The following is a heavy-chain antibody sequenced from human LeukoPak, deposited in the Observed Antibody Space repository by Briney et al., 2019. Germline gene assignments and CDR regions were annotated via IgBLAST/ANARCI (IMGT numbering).Heavy chain of an antibody. V-gene: IGHV1-18*01. CDR1: GGTFSSYA. J-gene: IGHJ5*02. Sequence: GASVKVSCKASGGTFSSYAISWVRQAPGQGLEWMGWISAYNGNTNYAQKLQGRVTMTTDTSTSTAYMELRSLRSDDTAVYYCARSLVVVAATPNWFDPWGQGTLVTVSS. CDR3: ARSLVVVAATPNWFDP. D-gene: IGHD2-15*01. CDR2: ISAYNGNT.